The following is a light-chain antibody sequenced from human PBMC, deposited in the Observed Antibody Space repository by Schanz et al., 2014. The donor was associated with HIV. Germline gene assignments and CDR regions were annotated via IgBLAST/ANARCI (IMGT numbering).Light chain of an antibody. CDR3: SSYGGNNNLV. V-gene: IGLV2-14*01. J-gene: IGLJ2*01. Sequence: QSALTQPASVSGSPGQSITISCTGTSSDVGYYNYVSWYQQHPGKAPKIMIYDVSNRPSGVSNRFSGSKSGNTASLTVSGLQPEDEADYYCSSYGGNNNLVFGGGTKLTVL. CDR2: DVS. CDR1: SSDVGYYNY.